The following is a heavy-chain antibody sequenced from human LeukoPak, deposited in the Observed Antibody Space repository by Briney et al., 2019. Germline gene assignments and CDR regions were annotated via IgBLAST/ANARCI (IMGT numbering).Heavy chain of an antibody. J-gene: IGHJ6*03. CDR3: AREDRYGDYRVGYYYYYMDV. D-gene: IGHD4-17*01. V-gene: IGHV1-8*03. CDR1: GYTFTSYD. CDR2: MNPNSGNT. Sequence: GASVKVSCKASGYTFTSYDINWVRQATGQGLEWMGWMNPNSGNTGYAQKFQGRVTITRNTSISTAYMELSSLRSDDTAVYYCAREDRYGDYRVGYYYYYMDVWGKGTTVTVSS.